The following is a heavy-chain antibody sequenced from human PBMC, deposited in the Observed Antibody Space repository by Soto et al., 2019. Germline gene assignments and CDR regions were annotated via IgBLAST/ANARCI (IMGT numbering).Heavy chain of an antibody. J-gene: IGHJ6*02. CDR2: IRSKANSYAT. D-gene: IGHD2-2*02. CDR3: AKDQHCSSTSCYTTPYGMDV. V-gene: IGHV3-73*02. Sequence: EVQLVESGGGLVQPGGSLKLSCAASGFTFSGSAMHWVRQASGKGLEWVGRIRSKANSYATAYAASVKGRFTISRDDSKNTLYLQMNSLRAEDTAVYYCAKDQHCSSTSCYTTPYGMDVWGQGTTVTVSS. CDR1: GFTFSGSA.